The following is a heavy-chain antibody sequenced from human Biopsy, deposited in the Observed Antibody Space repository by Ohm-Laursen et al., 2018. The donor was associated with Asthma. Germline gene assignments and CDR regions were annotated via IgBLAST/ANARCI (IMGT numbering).Heavy chain of an antibody. CDR2: ISFDGSNK. Sequence: SLRPSCSASGFAFSNYGMHWVRQAPGKGLDWVAVISFDGSNKNYTDSVKGRFTISRDNSRNTLHLQMNSLRAEDTAVYYCAKDVFPGWELRRGPDYWGQGTLVTVSS. CDR1: GFAFSNYG. CDR3: AKDVFPGWELRRGPDY. J-gene: IGHJ4*02. V-gene: IGHV3-30*18. D-gene: IGHD1-26*01.